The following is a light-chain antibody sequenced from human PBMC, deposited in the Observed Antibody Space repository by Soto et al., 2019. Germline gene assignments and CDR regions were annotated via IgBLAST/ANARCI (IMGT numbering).Light chain of an antibody. CDR1: QTVTSSC. V-gene: IGKV3-20*01. CDR2: TTS. J-gene: IGKJ3*01. Sequence: EIVLTQSPDTLYLSPGERATLSCTASQTVTSSCLAWYQRKPGQAPRLLIHTTSTRATDIPDRFSGSGSGTDFTLTISRLQPEDFAVYYCQQCGGSPLFSFGPGTRVDI. CDR3: QQCGGSPLFS.